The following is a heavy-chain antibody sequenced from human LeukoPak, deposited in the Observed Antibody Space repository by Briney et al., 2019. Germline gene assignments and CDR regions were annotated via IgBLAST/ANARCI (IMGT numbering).Heavy chain of an antibody. Sequence: GESLKISFKGSGYSFTSYWIGWVPQMPGKGLEWMGIIHPGDSDTRYSPSFQGQVTISAHKSISTAYLQWSSLKASDTAMYYCARSPYYDSSGYGETYFDYWGQGTLVTVSS. CDR3: ARSPYYDSSGYGETYFDY. J-gene: IGHJ4*02. CDR1: GYSFTSYW. V-gene: IGHV5-51*01. D-gene: IGHD3-22*01. CDR2: IHPGDSDT.